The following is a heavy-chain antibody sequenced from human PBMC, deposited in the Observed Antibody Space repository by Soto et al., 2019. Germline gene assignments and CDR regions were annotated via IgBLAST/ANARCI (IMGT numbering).Heavy chain of an antibody. D-gene: IGHD4-17*01. CDR1: GVTFSHSD. J-gene: IGHJ4*02. V-gene: IGHV3-30*18. CDR2: ISSDGNSE. Sequence: GGSLRLSCVVSGVTFSHSDIQWVRQAPGKGLEWVAMISSDGNSENYADSVKGRFTVSRENSKNTVYLQMDSLRVEDTAVYYCAKDADYGGNPWGHWGQGTLVTVSS. CDR3: AKDADYGGNPWGH.